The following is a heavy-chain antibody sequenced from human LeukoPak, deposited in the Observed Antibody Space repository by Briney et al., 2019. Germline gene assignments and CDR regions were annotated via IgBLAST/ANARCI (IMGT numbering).Heavy chain of an antibody. CDR3: AKGRPYFLFDY. Sequence: QAGGSLRLSCAASGFTFSSYWIHWVRQAPGKGLVWVSRIDTDGSNTNYADSVKGRFTISRDNAQNTLYLQMNSLRAEDTAVYYCAKGRPYFLFDYWGQGTLVTVSS. V-gene: IGHV3-74*01. D-gene: IGHD2/OR15-2a*01. CDR1: GFTFSSYW. J-gene: IGHJ4*02. CDR2: IDTDGSNT.